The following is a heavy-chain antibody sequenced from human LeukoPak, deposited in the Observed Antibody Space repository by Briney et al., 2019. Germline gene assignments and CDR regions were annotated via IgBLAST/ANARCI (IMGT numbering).Heavy chain of an antibody. V-gene: IGHV3-23*01. J-gene: IGHJ4*02. CDR1: GFTFSSYA. CDR3: VKDFVAAAGTTD. D-gene: IGHD6-13*01. Sequence: RGSLRLSCAASGFTFSSYAMSWVRQAPGKGLEWVSAISGSGGSTYYADSVKGRFTISRDNSKNTLYLQMNSLRAEDTAVYYCVKDFVAAAGTTDWGQGTLVTVSS. CDR2: ISGSGGST.